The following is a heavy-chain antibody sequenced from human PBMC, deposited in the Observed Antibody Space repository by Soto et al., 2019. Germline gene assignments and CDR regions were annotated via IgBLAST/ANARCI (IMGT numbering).Heavy chain of an antibody. D-gene: IGHD1-26*01. V-gene: IGHV3-21*01. Sequence: LRLSCAASGFTFSGYTMNWVRQAPGKGLEWVSSISGISSYIYYADSVKGRFTVSRDNAENSLYLQMNSLRPEDTAVYYCARDIGNYYGMDVWGQGTTVTVSS. CDR2: ISGISSYI. CDR3: ARDIGNYYGMDV. J-gene: IGHJ6*02. CDR1: GFTFSGYT.